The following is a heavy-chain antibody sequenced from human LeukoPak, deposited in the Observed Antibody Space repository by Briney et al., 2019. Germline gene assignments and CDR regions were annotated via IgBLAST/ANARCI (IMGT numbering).Heavy chain of an antibody. D-gene: IGHD6-19*01. Sequence: QPGGSLRLSCAASGFTFSSYAMSWVRQAPGKGLEWVSAISGSGGSTYYADSVKGRFTISRDNSKNTLYLQMNSLRAEDTAVYYCAKVSESSGWYRYYFDYWGQGTLVTVSS. J-gene: IGHJ4*02. CDR3: AKVSESSGWYRYYFDY. CDR1: GFTFSSYA. V-gene: IGHV3-23*01. CDR2: ISGSGGST.